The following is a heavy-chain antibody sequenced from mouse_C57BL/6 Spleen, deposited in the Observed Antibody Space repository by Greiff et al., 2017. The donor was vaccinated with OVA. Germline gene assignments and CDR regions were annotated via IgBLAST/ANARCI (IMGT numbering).Heavy chain of an antibody. CDR3: AHYYGSSYERFAY. Sequence: QVQLKQPGAELVKPGASVKLSCKASGYTFTSYWMQWVKQRPGQGLEWIGEIDPSDSYTNYNQKFKGKATLTVDTSSSTAYMQLSSLTSEDSAVYYCAHYYGSSYERFAYWGQGTLVTVSA. CDR2: IDPSDSYT. CDR1: GYTFTSYW. V-gene: IGHV1-50*01. D-gene: IGHD1-1*01. J-gene: IGHJ3*01.